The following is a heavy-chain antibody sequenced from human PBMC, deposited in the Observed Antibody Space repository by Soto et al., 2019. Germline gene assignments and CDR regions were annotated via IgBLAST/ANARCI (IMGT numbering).Heavy chain of an antibody. Sequence: GASVKVSCKASGGTFSSYAISWVRQAPGQGLEWMGGIIPIFGTANYAQKFQGRVTITADESTSTAYMELSSLRSEDTAVYYCAREGPDRAVAGLFDYWGQGTLVTVSS. CDR3: AREGPDRAVAGLFDY. D-gene: IGHD6-19*01. CDR2: IIPIFGTA. J-gene: IGHJ4*02. V-gene: IGHV1-69*13. CDR1: GGTFSSYA.